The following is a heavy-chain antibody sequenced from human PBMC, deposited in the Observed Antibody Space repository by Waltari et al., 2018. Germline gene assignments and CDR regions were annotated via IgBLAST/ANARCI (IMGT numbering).Heavy chain of an antibody. V-gene: IGHV3-53*01. CDR3: ASSPRGYSGSDFDF. J-gene: IGHJ4*02. D-gene: IGHD5-12*01. Sequence: EVQLVESGGGLIQPGGSLRLSCAASGFTVRGNYMSWVRQAPGKGREWVAVIYSGDKTNYADSVKGRFTISRDNSKNMVYLQMNSLRVEDTAVYYCASSPRGYSGSDFDFWGQGTLVTVSS. CDR1: GFTVRGNY. CDR2: IYSGDKT.